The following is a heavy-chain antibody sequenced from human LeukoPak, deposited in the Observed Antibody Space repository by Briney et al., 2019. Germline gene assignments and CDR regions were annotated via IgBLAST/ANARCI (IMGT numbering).Heavy chain of an antibody. CDR3: ARHHWYISGMIYGMDV. CDR1: GFTVSSNF. Sequence: GGSLRLSCAASGFTVSSNFMSWVRQASGKGLEWVSVIYSGGSTYYADSVRGRFTISRDNSKNTLYLQMNSLRAEDTAVYYCARHHWYISGMIYGMDVWGQGATVTVSS. V-gene: IGHV3-66*04. D-gene: IGHD6-25*01. J-gene: IGHJ6*02. CDR2: IYSGGST.